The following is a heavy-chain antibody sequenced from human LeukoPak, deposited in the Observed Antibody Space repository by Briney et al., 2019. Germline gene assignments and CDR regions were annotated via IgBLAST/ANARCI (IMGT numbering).Heavy chain of an antibody. CDR3: ARWAGVIDF. CDR1: GFTLENYW. V-gene: IGHV3-7*01. CDR2: IKQDGSVE. Sequence: GGSLRLSCAASGFTLENYWMNWVRQAPGKGPEWVANIKQDGSVEHYLDSVKGRFTISRDNAKNSLILQMNSLRDEDTAVYYCARWAGVIDFWGQGTPVTVSS. D-gene: IGHD3-10*01. J-gene: IGHJ4*02.